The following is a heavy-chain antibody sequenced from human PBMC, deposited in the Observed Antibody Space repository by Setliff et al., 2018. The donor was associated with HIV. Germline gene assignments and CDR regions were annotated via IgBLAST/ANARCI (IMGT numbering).Heavy chain of an antibody. D-gene: IGHD1-26*01. CDR2: IIPMFGTR. Sequence: GPSVKVSCKASGGTFSSYAINWVRQAPGQGLEWMGGIIPMFGTRNYAQKFQGRVTITSDESTSTAYMELSSLRSEDTALYYCARGQSQGYAYSGSYGAFDIWGQGTMVTVSS. V-gene: IGHV1-69*13. CDR3: ARGQSQGYAYSGSYGAFDI. J-gene: IGHJ3*02. CDR1: GGTFSSYA.